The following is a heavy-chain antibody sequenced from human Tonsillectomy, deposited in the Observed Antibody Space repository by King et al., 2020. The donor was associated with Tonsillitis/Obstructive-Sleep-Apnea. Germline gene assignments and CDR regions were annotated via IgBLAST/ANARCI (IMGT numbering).Heavy chain of an antibody. J-gene: IGHJ6*03. CDR1: GFTFDDYA. Sequence: QLVESGGGLVQPGRSLRLSCAASGFTFDDYAMHWVRQAPGKGLEWVSGVSWNGGSIGYADSVKGRFTISRDNAKNSLYLQMNSLRAEDTALYYCAKDVGPYYYGSGANYYMDVWGKGTTVTVSS. CDR3: AKDVGPYYYGSGANYYMDV. D-gene: IGHD3-10*01. CDR2: VSWNGGSI. V-gene: IGHV3-9*01.